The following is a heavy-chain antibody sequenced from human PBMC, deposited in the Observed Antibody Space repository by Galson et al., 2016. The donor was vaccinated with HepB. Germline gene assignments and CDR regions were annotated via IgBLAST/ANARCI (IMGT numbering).Heavy chain of an antibody. CDR3: AKSDCSSTSCFPDY. V-gene: IGHV3-9*01. CDR1: GFTFGHYA. Sequence: SLRLSCAASGFTFGHYAMHWVRQAPGKGLEWVSGFSWNSDSIGYADSVKGRFTISRDNAKNSLYLQMNSLRAEDTALYYCAKSDCSSTSCFPDYWGQGTLVTVSS. CDR2: FSWNSDSI. J-gene: IGHJ4*02. D-gene: IGHD2-2*01.